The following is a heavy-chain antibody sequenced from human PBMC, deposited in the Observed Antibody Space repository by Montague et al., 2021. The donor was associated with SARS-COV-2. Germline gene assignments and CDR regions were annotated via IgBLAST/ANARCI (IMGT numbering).Heavy chain of an antibody. D-gene: IGHD6-13*01. CDR2: IFFRGTT. J-gene: IGHJ6*02. V-gene: IGHV4-39*07. CDR1: GGSISSTTNF. Sequence: SETLSLTCAVSGGSISSTTNFWAWLRQPPGKEPEWIGSIFFRGTTYYNPSLKSRVTISVDTSENQFSLKLSSVTAADTAVYYCARVGRQQLVRLSGMDVWGQGTTVTVSS. CDR3: ARVGRQQLVRLSGMDV.